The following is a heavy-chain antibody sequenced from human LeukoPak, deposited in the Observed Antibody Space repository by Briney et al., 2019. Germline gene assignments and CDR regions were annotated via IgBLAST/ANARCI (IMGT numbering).Heavy chain of an antibody. V-gene: IGHV3-30*02. D-gene: IGHD3-3*01. Sequence: GGSLRLSCAASGFTFSSYGMHWVRQAPGKGLEWVAFIRYDGSNKYYADSVKGRFTISRDNSKNTLYLQMNSLRAEDTAVYYCACLGVVIRPESYYYYYMDVWGKGTTVTVSS. CDR3: ACLGVVIRPESYYYYYMDV. CDR2: IRYDGSNK. J-gene: IGHJ6*03. CDR1: GFTFSSYG.